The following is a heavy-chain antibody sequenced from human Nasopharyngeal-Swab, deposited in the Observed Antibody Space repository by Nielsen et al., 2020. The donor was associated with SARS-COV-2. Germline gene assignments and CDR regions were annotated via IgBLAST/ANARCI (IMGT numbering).Heavy chain of an antibody. J-gene: IGHJ6*02. V-gene: IGHV3-13*01. CDR3: ARGVTMVRGVSPRYYYYGMDV. D-gene: IGHD3-10*01. CDR1: GFTFSSYD. Sequence: GGSLRLSCAASGFTFSSYDMHWVRQATGKGLEWVSAIGTAGATYYPGSVKGRFTISRENAKNSLYLHMNSLRAGDTAVYYCARGVTMVRGVSPRYYYYGMDVWGQGTTVTVSS. CDR2: IGTAGAT.